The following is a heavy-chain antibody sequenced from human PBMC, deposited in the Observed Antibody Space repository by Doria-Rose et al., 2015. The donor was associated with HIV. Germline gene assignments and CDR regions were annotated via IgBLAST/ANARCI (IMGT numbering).Heavy chain of an antibody. CDR2: IYYSGST. CDR3: ARDSGSYNFDY. V-gene: IGHV4-31*03. CDR1: GGSISSGGYY. J-gene: IGHJ4*02. Sequence: LQESGPGLVKPSPTLSLTCTVSGGSISSGGYYWTWIRQHPGKGLEWIGYIYYSGSTYYNPSLKSRVTISVDTSKNQFSLKLSSVTAADTAVYYCARDSGSYNFDYWGQGTLVTVSS. D-gene: IGHD1-26*01.